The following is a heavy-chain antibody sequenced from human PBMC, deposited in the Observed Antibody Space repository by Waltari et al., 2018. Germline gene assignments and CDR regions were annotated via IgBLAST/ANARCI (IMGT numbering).Heavy chain of an antibody. J-gene: IGHJ4*02. V-gene: IGHV3-7*03. CDR3: ARGSPGYVRVWDS. Sequence: EVQLTASGGGLVQPCGSLSPPCAASGFRFTAYWMTWVRQAPGKGLEWVANIKYDGSATYHADSVNGRFSISRDNAKNSLYLQMNSVSAEDTAIYYCARGSPGYVRVWDSWGQGTMVTVSS. CDR2: IKYDGSAT. D-gene: IGHD2-2*01. CDR1: GFRFTAYW.